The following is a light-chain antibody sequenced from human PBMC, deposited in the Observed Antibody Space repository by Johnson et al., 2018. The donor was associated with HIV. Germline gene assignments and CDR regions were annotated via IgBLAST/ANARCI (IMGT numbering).Light chain of an antibody. Sequence: QSVLTQPPSVSAAPGQKVTISCSGSSSNIGKNYVSWYQQFPGTAPKLLIYENNKRPSGIPDRFSGSKSGTSATLGITGLQTGDEADYYCGTWDSSLSSYVFGTGTEVTVL. J-gene: IGLJ1*01. CDR3: GTWDSSLSSYV. CDR1: SSNIGKNY. CDR2: ENN. V-gene: IGLV1-51*02.